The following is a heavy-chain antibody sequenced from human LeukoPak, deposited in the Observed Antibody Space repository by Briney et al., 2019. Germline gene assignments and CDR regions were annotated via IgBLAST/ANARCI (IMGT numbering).Heavy chain of an antibody. CDR3: TTDNYRFPAMAFDY. J-gene: IGHJ4*02. V-gene: IGHV3-15*01. Sequence: GGSLRLSCAASGFTFSNAWMSWVRQAPGKGLEWVGRIKSKTDGGTTDYAAPVKGRFTISRDDSKNALYLQMNSLKTEDTAVYYCTTDNYRFPAMAFDYWGQGTLVTVSS. CDR1: GFTFSNAW. CDR2: IKSKTDGGTT. D-gene: IGHD5-18*01.